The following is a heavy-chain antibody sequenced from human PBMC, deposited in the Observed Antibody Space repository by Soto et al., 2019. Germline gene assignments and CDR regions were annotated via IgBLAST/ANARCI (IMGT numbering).Heavy chain of an antibody. D-gene: IGHD2-2*01. J-gene: IGHJ4*02. CDR3: ARVGGGIVVVPGANRGDY. Sequence: EVQLVESGGGLVKPGGSLRLSCAASGFTFSTYTMNWVRQAPGKGLEWVTSITGSSRFIYYADSVKGRFTISRDNAENSLYLQMNTRRAEAAAVNYWARVGGGIVVVPGANRGDYWGQGTLVTVSS. V-gene: IGHV3-21*01. CDR1: GFTFSTYT. CDR2: ITGSSRFI.